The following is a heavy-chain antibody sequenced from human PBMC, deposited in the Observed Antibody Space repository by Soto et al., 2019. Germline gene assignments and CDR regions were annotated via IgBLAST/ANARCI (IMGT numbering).Heavy chain of an antibody. V-gene: IGHV3-30-3*01. CDR2: ISYDGNNK. Sequence: GGSLRLSCAGSGFIFSNSAFHWVRQAPGKGLEWVALISYDGNNKYYADSVKGRVTISRDNSKNTLYLQMHSLRADDTAVYYCAKDIASSDRSGFFDYWGQGALVTVAS. CDR1: GFIFSNSA. CDR3: AKDIASSDRSGFFDY. D-gene: IGHD3-22*01. J-gene: IGHJ4*02.